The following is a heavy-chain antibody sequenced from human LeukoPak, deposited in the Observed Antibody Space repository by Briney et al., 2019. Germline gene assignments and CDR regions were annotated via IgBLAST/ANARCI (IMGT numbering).Heavy chain of an antibody. CDR3: ARDPYNSGPGRAFDI. D-gene: IGHD6-19*01. J-gene: IGHJ3*02. CDR2: INSDGRTT. CDR1: GFTFSSSW. Sequence: GGSLRLSCAASGFTFSSSWMHWVRQAPVKGLVWVSRINSDGRTTNYADSVKGRFTISRDNATNTLFLQMNSLTAEDTAVYYCARDPYNSGPGRAFDIWGQGTMVTVSS. V-gene: IGHV3-74*01.